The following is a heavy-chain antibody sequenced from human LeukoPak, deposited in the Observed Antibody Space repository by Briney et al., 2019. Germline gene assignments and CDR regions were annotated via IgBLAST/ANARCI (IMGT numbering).Heavy chain of an antibody. V-gene: IGHV1-69*13. J-gene: IGHJ4*02. Sequence: GASVKVSCKASGGTFSSYAISWVRQAPGQGLEWMGGIIPIFGTANYAQKFQGRVTITADESTSTAYMELSSLGSEDTAVYYCARSPIEDSSGYYYQVYYFDYWGQGTLVTVSS. D-gene: IGHD3-22*01. CDR2: IIPIFGTA. CDR1: GGTFSSYA. CDR3: ARSPIEDSSGYYYQVYYFDY.